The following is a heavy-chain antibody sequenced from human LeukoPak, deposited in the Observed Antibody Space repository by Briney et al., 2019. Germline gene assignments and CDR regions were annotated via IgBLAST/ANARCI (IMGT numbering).Heavy chain of an antibody. CDR1: GYSFTSYW. Sequence: GESLKISCQGSGYSFTSYWIGWVRQMPGKGLEWMGIIYPGDSDTRYSPSFQGQVTISADKSISTAYLQWSSLQASDTAMYYCARHNIPSAISAADPWGQGTLVTVSS. CDR2: IYPGDSDT. CDR3: ARHNIPSAISAADP. V-gene: IGHV5-51*01. J-gene: IGHJ5*02. D-gene: IGHD6-13*01.